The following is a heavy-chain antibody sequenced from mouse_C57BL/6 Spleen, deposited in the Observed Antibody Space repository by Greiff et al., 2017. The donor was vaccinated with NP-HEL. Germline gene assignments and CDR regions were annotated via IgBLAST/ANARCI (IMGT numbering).Heavy chain of an antibody. J-gene: IGHJ4*01. CDR3: ASDNTVVHAMDY. CDR2: INPGSGGT. CDR1: GYAFTNYL. Sequence: QVQLKESGAELVRPGTSVKVSCKASGYAFTNYLIEWVKQRPGQGLEWIGVINPGSGGTNYTEKFKGKATLTADKSSSTAYMQLSSLTSEDSAVYFCASDNTVVHAMDYWGQGTSVTVSS. D-gene: IGHD1-1*01. V-gene: IGHV1-54*01.